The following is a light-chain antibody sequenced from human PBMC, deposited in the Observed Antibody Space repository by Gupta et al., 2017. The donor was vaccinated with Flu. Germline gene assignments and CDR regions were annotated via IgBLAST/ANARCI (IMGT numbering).Light chain of an antibody. V-gene: IGKV1-12*02. CDR1: QDISSW. CDR2: AAS. Sequence: DIQMTQSPSSVSASVGNRVTITCRASQDISSWLAWYQQKPGKAPKLLIYAASSLQSGVPSRFSGSGSGTDFTLTISSLQPEDFATYYCQQANSLPSFGPGTRLEIK. J-gene: IGKJ2*01. CDR3: QQANSLPS.